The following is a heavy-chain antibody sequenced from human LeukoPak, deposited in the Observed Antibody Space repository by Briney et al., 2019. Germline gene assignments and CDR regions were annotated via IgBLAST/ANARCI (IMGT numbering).Heavy chain of an antibody. CDR1: GGTFSSYA. J-gene: IGHJ4*02. D-gene: IGHD5-18*01. CDR3: ARAPAMVANYFDY. Sequence: SVKVSCKASGGTFSSYAISWVRQAPGQGLEWMGGIIPIFGTANYAQKFQGRVTITADESTSTAYMELSSLRSGDTAVYYCARAPAMVANYFDYWGQGTLVTVSS. V-gene: IGHV1-69*01. CDR2: IIPIFGTA.